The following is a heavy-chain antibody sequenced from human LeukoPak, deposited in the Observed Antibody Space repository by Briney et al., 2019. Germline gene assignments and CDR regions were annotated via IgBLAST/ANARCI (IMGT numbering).Heavy chain of an antibody. CDR2: IWYDGGNK. CDR1: GFTFSSYG. Sequence: GGSLRLSCAASGFTFSSYGMHWVRQAPGKGLEWVAVIWYDGGNKYYADSVKGRFTISRDNSKNTLYLQMNSLRAEDTAVYYCARDGVQVDTAMVTTNAFDIWGQGTMVTVSS. CDR3: ARDGVQVDTAMVTTNAFDI. V-gene: IGHV3-33*01. D-gene: IGHD5-18*01. J-gene: IGHJ3*02.